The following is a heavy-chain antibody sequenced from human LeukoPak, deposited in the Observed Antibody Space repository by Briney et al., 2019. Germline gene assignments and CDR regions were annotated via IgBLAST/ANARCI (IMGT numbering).Heavy chain of an antibody. V-gene: IGHV4-59*01. Sequence: SETLSLTCTVSGGSISSYYWSWIRQPPGKGLEWIGYIYYSGSTNYNPSLKSRVTISVDTSKNQFSLKLSSVTAADTAVYYCARDQSLTIFGVPYYYYYYMDVWGKGTTVTVSS. CDR2: IYYSGST. CDR1: GGSISSYY. J-gene: IGHJ6*03. CDR3: ARDQSLTIFGVPYYYYYYMDV. D-gene: IGHD3-3*01.